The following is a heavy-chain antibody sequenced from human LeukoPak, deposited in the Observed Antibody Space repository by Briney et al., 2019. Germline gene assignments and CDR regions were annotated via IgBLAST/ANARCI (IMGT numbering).Heavy chain of an antibody. CDR3: AKDAYSSGWYYFDS. CDR2: ISGDGSST. D-gene: IGHD6-19*01. CDR1: RFTFDDYG. V-gene: IGHV3-43*02. J-gene: IGHJ4*02. Sequence: GGSLRLSCAASRFTFDDYGMHWVRQVPGKGLEWVSLISGDGSSTYYADSMKGRFTISRDNSKNSLYLQMNSLRTEDTALYYCAKDAYSSGWYYFDSWGQGTLVTVSS.